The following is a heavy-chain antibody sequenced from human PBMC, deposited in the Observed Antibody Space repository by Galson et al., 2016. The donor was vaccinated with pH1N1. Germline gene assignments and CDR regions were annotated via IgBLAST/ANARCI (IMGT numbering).Heavy chain of an antibody. CDR1: GYTFTTYG. CDR2: ISTYTGNA. V-gene: IGHV1-18*01. J-gene: IGHJ4*02. D-gene: IGHD2-15*01. CDR3: ASRRILECSGGSCYLGS. Sequence: SVKVSCKASGYTFTTYGIDWVRQAPGQGLEWMGWISTYTGNAKYAQKFQGRLTLTTDPFTNIAYMALGSLTSDDTATYFCASRRILECSGGSCYLGSWGQGTLVTVSS.